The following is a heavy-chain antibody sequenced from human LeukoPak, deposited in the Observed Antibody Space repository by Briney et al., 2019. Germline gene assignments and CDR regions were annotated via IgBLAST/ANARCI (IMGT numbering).Heavy chain of an antibody. CDR1: GFTFSGYA. CDR3: ARDFRARRYGSGSYSVY. CDR2: IYSGGST. D-gene: IGHD3-10*01. V-gene: IGHV3-53*01. J-gene: IGHJ4*02. Sequence: SGGSLRLSCAASGFTFSGYAMSWVRQAPGKGLEWVSVIYSGGSTYYADSVKGRFTISRDNSKNTLYLQMNNLRAEDTAVYYCARDFRARRYGSGSYSVYWGQGTLVTVSS.